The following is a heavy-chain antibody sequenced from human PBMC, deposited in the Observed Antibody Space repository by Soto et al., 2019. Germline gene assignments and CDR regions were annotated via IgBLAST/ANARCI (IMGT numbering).Heavy chain of an antibody. CDR2: ISYDGSNK. CDR3: ARTREYSGYDFFLFPGDGMDV. V-gene: IGHV3-30-3*01. Sequence: QVQLVESGGGVVQPGRFLRLSCAASGFTFSSYAMHWVRQAPGKGLEWVAVISYDGSNKYYADSVKGRFTISRDNSKNTLYLQMNSLRAEDTAVYYCARTREYSGYDFFLFPGDGMDVWGQGTTVTVSS. CDR1: GFTFSSYA. J-gene: IGHJ6*02. D-gene: IGHD5-12*01.